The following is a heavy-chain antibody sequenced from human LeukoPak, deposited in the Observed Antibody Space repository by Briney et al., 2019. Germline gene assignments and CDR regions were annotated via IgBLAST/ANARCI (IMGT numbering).Heavy chain of an antibody. V-gene: IGHV3-7*03. Sequence: GGPLRLSCAASGFTFSSYWMSWVRQAPGKGLEWVANIKQDGSEKYYVDSVKGRFTISRDNAKNSLYLQMNSLRAEDMAVYYCARERGRLVLGYYYYYGMDVWGQGTTVTVSS. CDR3: ARERGRLVLGYYYYYGMDV. CDR1: GFTFSSYW. CDR2: IKQDGSEK. D-gene: IGHD6-19*01. J-gene: IGHJ6*02.